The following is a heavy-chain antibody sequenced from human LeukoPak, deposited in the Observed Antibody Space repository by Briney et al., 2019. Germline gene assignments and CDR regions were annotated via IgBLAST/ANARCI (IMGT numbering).Heavy chain of an antibody. V-gene: IGHV3-33*08. J-gene: IGHJ4*02. CDR3: ARGRSGSYLFGY. CDR1: GFTFSSYG. Sequence: PGGSLRLSCAASGFTFSSYGMHWVRQAPGKGLEWVAVIWYDGSNKYYADSVKGRFTISRDNSKNTLYLQMNSLRAEDTAVYYCARGRSGSYLFGYWGQGTLVTVSS. D-gene: IGHD3-10*01. CDR2: IWYDGSNK.